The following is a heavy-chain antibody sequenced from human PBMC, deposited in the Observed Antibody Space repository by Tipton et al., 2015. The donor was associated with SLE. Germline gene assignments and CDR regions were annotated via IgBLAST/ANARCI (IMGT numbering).Heavy chain of an antibody. J-gene: IGHJ4*02. CDR1: GFTFTNYA. CDR3: AKDEQQLHFDY. V-gene: IGHV3-23*01. D-gene: IGHD6-13*01. CDR2: ISGNGGST. Sequence: SLRLSCAASGFTFTNYAMSWVRQVPGKGPEWVSGISGNGGSTYYAGSVKGRFTISRDNSKNTLYLQMNSLRAEDTAVYYCAKDEQQLHFDYWGQGTLVTVSS.